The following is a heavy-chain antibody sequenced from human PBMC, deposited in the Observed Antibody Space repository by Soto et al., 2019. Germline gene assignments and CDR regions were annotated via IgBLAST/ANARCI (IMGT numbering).Heavy chain of an antibody. CDR3: ARDPGTVTTGYYFDY. CDR2: IWYDGSQK. V-gene: IGHV3-33*01. D-gene: IGHD4-17*01. CDR1: GFSRYG. J-gene: IGHJ4*02. Sequence: QVQLVESGGGVVQPGRSLRLSCVASGFSRYGMHWVRQAPGKGLEWQAVIWYDGSQKYYADSVKGRFTISRDDSKNTVYLQMDSLRVEDTAVYYCARDPGTVTTGYYFDYWGQGTLVTVSS.